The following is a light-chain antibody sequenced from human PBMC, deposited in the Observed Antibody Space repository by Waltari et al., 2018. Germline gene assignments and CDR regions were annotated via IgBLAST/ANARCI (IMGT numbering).Light chain of an antibody. V-gene: IGLV2-14*03. CDR2: DVS. Sequence: QSALTQPASVSGSHGQSITISCTGTSSSVGGYNYVSWYQQHPGKAPKLMIFDVSNRPSGVSNRFSGSKSGNTASLTISGLQAEDEADYYCSSYISSSTLEVFGGGTRLTVL. J-gene: IGLJ3*02. CDR1: SSSVGGYNY. CDR3: SSYISSSTLEV.